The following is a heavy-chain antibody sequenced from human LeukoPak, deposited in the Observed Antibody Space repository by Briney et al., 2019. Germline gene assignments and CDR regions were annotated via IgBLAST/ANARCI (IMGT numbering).Heavy chain of an antibody. J-gene: IGHJ4*02. CDR3: ARGHYGGNRYFDI. CDR1: GYTFRSYE. CDR2: IHPNSGKT. V-gene: IGHV1-8*01. D-gene: IGHD4-23*01. Sequence: RASVKVSCKASGYTFRSYEINWVRQAPGQGLEWVGWIHPNSGKTGYAQKFQGRVTMTRDTSTETAFMELRSLKFDATAIFYCARGHYGGNRYFDIWGQGTLVTVSS.